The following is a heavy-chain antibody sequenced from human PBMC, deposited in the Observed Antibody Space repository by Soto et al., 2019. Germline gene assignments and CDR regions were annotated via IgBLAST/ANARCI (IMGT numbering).Heavy chain of an antibody. Sequence: SETLSLTCTVSVVSITSGDYYCSWIGQHPWKGLEWIGYISNSGSTYYNPSLKRRFSISVDTSKNQFSLRLSSVTASDTAVYYCARDPRFCTANRCQGATEYWGQGTLVTVSS. CDR2: ISNSGST. V-gene: IGHV4-31*03. CDR3: ARDPRFCTANRCQGATEY. CDR1: VVSITSGDYY. D-gene: IGHD2-8*02. J-gene: IGHJ4*02.